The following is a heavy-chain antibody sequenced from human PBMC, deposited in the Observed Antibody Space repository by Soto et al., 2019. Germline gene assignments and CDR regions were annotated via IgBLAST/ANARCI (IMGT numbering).Heavy chain of an antibody. D-gene: IGHD2-2*01. V-gene: IGHV4-61*01. CDR1: GGSVSSGSYY. CDR2: IYYRGST. J-gene: IGHJ5*02. CDR3: ACSFSVLGYCSSTSCTTNWFDP. Sequence: SETLCLTCTVSGGSVSSGSYYWSWIRQPPGKRLERIGYIYYRGSTNYNPSLKSRGTISVDTSKNPSSLKLSSVTAADTAVYYCACSFSVLGYCSSTSCTTNWFDPWGQGTRVTVSS.